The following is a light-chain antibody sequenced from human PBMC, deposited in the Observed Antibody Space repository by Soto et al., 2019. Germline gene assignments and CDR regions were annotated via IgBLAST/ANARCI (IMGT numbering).Light chain of an antibody. CDR1: QGIAPY. CDR3: QKYNSAPLT. V-gene: IGKV1-27*01. CDR2: AAS. Sequence: DVQMTQSPSSLSASVGDRVTITCRASQGIAPYLAWFQQKPGKVPKLLIYAASTLQSGVPSRFSGSGSGTDFTLTISSLQPEDVATYYCQKYNSAPLTFGGGTKVRSN. J-gene: IGKJ4*01.